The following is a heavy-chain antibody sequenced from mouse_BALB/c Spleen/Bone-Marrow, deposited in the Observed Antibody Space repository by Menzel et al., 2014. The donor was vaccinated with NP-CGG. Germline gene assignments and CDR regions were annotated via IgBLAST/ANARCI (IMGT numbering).Heavy chain of an antibody. V-gene: IGHV6-6*02. CDR3: TRGIYYGNYYAMEY. D-gene: IGHD2-1*01. CDR1: GFTFSNSW. Sequence: VESGGSMKLSCVASGFTFSNSWMNWVRQSPEKGLEWVAEIRLKSNNYATHYAESVKGRFAISRDDSKSSVYLQMNNLRAEDTGIYYCTRGIYYGNYYAMEYWGQGTSVTVSS. J-gene: IGHJ4*01. CDR2: IRLKSNNYAT.